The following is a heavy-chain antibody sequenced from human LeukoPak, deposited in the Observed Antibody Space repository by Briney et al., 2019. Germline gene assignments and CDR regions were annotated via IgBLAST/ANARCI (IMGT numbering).Heavy chain of an antibody. CDR1: GGTFSSYA. Sequence: ASVKVSCKASGGTFSSYAISWVRQAPGQGLEWMGIINPSDGSTSYAQKFQGRVTMTRDMSTSTVYMELSSLRSEDTAVYFCARAKSSSVDHYYYYYMDVWGKGTTVTVSS. CDR3: ARAKSSSVDHYYYYYMDV. V-gene: IGHV1-46*01. D-gene: IGHD6-6*01. CDR2: INPSDGST. J-gene: IGHJ6*03.